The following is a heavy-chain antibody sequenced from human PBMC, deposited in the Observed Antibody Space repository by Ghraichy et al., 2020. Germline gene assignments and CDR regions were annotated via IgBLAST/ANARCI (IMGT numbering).Heavy chain of an antibody. D-gene: IGHD6-19*01. CDR1: GFPFSDYS. V-gene: IGHV3-21*01. CDR2: IGSSVSYI. J-gene: IGHJ4*02. Sequence: GGSLRLSCAASGFPFSDYSMNWIRQTPGKGLEWVSSIGSSVSYIYYADSMRDRFTISRDNAKKSLHLQMNSLRVEDSAVYFCARGETMEVAGVFDSWGQGTLVTVSS. CDR3: ARGETMEVAGVFDS.